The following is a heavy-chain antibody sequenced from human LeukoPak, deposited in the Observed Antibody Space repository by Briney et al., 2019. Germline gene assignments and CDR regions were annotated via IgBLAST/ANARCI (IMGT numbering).Heavy chain of an antibody. CDR1: GGSFSGYY. Sequence: SETLSLTCAVYGGSFSGYYWSWIRQPPGKGLEWIGEIIHSGSTNYNPSLKSRVTISVDTSKNQFSLKLSSVTAADTAVYYCARACGGDCYPADAFDIWGQGTMVTVSS. J-gene: IGHJ3*02. CDR3: ARACGGDCYPADAFDI. V-gene: IGHV4-34*12. D-gene: IGHD2-21*02. CDR2: IIHSGST.